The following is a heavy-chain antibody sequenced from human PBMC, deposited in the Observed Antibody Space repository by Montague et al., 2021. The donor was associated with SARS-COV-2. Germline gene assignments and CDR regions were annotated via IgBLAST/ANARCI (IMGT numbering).Heavy chain of an antibody. CDR3: ATDLFAFRRSEGRDY. D-gene: IGHD3-3*02. J-gene: IGHJ4*02. CDR1: DITFSKYS. V-gene: IGHV3-48*02. CDR2: ISGDGRTI. Sequence: SLRLSCAASDITFSKYSMNWVRQAPGKGLEWISYISGDGRTIYYAVSVRGRFTISRDNAVRSLYVEMTRLRDEDTATYYCATDLFAFRRSEGRDYWGQGTLVTVSS.